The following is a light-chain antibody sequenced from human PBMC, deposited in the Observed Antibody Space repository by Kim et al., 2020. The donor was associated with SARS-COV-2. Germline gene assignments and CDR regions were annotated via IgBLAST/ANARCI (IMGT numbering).Light chain of an antibody. CDR1: NIGFKS. Sequence: SYELTQPPSVSVAPGKTASITCGGNNIGFKSVYWYQQKPGQAPVMVIYYDSDRPSGIPERFSGSNSGNTATLTINRVEAEDEADYFCQVWDTASDQYVFASGTKVTV. CDR2: YDS. V-gene: IGLV3-21*04. CDR3: QVWDTASDQYV. J-gene: IGLJ1*01.